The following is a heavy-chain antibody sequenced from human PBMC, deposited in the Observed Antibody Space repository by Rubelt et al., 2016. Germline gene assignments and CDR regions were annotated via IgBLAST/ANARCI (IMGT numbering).Heavy chain of an antibody. J-gene: IGHJ4*02. CDR3: ATSGGNGGDFDY. V-gene: IGHV4-59*01. Sequence: QVQLQESGPGLVKPSETLSLTCTVSGGSMSTYYWSWIRQPPGKGLEWIGYMYYSGSTNYNPSLKSRGTISVDTSENQFFLKLSSVTAADTAVYYCATSGGNGGDFDYWGQGTLVTVSS. D-gene: IGHD4-23*01. CDR1: GGSMSTYY. CDR2: MYYSGST.